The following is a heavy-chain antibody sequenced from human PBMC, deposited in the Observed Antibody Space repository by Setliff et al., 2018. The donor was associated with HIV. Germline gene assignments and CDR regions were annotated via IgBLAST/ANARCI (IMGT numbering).Heavy chain of an antibody. CDR2: IKQDGSEK. D-gene: IGHD1-26*01. J-gene: IGHJ6*02. V-gene: IGHV3-7*01. Sequence: PGGSLRLSCAASGFTFSTYWMSWVRQAPGKGLEWVANIKQDGSEKFYVDSVKGRFTISRDNAKNSLYLQMNSLRADDTAVYFCARPTNIDTLYYGSQTFYMYYYGMDVWGQGTTVTVSS. CDR3: ARPTNIDTLYYGSQTFYMYYYGMDV. CDR1: GFTFSTYW.